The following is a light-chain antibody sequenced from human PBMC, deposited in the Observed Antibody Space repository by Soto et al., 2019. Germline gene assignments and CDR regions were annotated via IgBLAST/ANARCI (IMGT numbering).Light chain of an antibody. Sequence: QSALTQPASVSGSPGQSITISCTGTSSDVGGYNYVSWYQQHPGKAPKLMIYDVSTRPSGVSNRFSGSKSGNTASLTISGLQAEDEADYCCSSYTSSSLVVFGGGTKVTVL. CDR3: SSYTSSSLVV. J-gene: IGLJ2*01. CDR2: DVS. CDR1: SSDVGGYNY. V-gene: IGLV2-14*01.